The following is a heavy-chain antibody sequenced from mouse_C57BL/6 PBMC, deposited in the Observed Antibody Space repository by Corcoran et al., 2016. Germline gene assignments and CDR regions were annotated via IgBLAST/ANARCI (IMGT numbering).Heavy chain of an antibody. Sequence: QIQLVQSGPELKKPGETVKISCKASGYTFTTYGMSWVKQAPGKGLKWMGWINTYSGVPTYADDFKGRFAFSLETSASTAYLQINNLKNEDTATYFCARERDYDMDYWGKGTSVTVSS. CDR3: ARERDYDMDY. CDR1: GYTFTTYG. CDR2: INTYSGVP. J-gene: IGHJ4*01. V-gene: IGHV9-3*01.